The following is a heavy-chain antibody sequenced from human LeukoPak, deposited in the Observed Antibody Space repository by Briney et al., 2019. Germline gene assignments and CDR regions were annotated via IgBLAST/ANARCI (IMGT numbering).Heavy chain of an antibody. J-gene: IGHJ4*02. CDR2: ISAYNGNT. D-gene: IGHD6-13*01. Sequence: ASVKVSCKSSGYTFNSYGITWVRQAPGQGLEWMGWISAYNGNTNYAQKLQGRVTMTTDTSTSTAYMELRSLRSDDTAVYYCARGRPGYSSSWPPTRPFDYWGQGTLVTVSS. V-gene: IGHV1-18*01. CDR3: ARGRPGYSSSWPPTRPFDY. CDR1: GYTFNSYG.